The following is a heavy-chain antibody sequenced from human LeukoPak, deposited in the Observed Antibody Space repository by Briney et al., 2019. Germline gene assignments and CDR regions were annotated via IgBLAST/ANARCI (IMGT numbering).Heavy chain of an antibody. CDR1: GFTFSSYG. J-gene: IGHJ4*02. D-gene: IGHD3-16*02. Sequence: GGSLRLSCAASGFTFSSYGMSWVRQAPGKGLEWVSGISGRGGSTYYADSVKGRFTISRDNSKNTLYLQMNSLRAEDTAVYYCAKGGSYRSQPYFDYWGQGTPVTVSS. V-gene: IGHV3-23*01. CDR3: AKGGSYRSQPYFDY. CDR2: ISGRGGST.